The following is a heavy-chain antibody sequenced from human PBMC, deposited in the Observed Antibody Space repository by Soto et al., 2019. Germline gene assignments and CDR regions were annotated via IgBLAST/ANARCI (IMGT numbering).Heavy chain of an antibody. CDR2: INPNSGGT. CDR1: GYTFTGYY. CDR3: ARAAYSSGPTGYYYGMDV. Sequence: ASVKVSCKASGYTFTGYYMHWVRQAPGQGLEWMGWINPNSGGTNYAQKFQGWVTMTRDTSISTAHMELSRLRSDDTAVYYCARAAYSSGPTGYYYGMDVWGQGTTVTVSS. V-gene: IGHV1-2*04. D-gene: IGHD6-19*01. J-gene: IGHJ6*02.